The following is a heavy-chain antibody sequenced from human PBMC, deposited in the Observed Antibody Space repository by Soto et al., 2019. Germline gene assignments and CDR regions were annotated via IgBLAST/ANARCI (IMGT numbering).Heavy chain of an antibody. V-gene: IGHV4-34*01. CDR3: ARGRETGYCSGGSCSNYYYYYGMDV. D-gene: IGHD2-15*01. CDR2: INHSGST. CDR1: GGSFSGYY. Sequence: QVQLQQWGAGLLKPSETLSLTCAVYGGSFSGYYWSWIRQPPGKGLEWIGEINHSGSTNYNPSLKSRVTISVDTSKNQFSLKLSSVTAADTAVYYCARGRETGYCSGGSCSNYYYYYGMDVWGQVTTVTVSS. J-gene: IGHJ6*02.